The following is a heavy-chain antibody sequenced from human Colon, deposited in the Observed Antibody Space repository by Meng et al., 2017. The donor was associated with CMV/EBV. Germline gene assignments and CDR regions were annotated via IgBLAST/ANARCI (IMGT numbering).Heavy chain of an antibody. J-gene: IGHJ6*02. V-gene: IGHV3-74*01. CDR1: GFTFSSYW. Sequence: GESLKISCAASGFTFSSYWMHWVRQAPGKGLVWVSRINSDGSSTSYADSVKGRFTISRDNAKNTLYLQMNSLRAEDTAVYYCARGDYSSTSCYTFRYYYYYYGMDVWGQGTTVTVSS. CDR3: ARGDYSSTSCYTFRYYYYYYGMDV. CDR2: INSDGSST. D-gene: IGHD2-2*02.